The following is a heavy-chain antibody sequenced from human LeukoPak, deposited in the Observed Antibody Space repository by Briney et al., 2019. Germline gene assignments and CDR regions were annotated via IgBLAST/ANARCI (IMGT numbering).Heavy chain of an antibody. Sequence: GGSLRLSCAASGFTFSSYGMHWVRQAPGKGLEWVAFIRYDGSNKYYADSVKGRFTISRDNSKNTLYLQMNSLRAEDTAVYYCAKDRVVLLWLGELPDYWGQGILVTVSS. CDR2: IRYDGSNK. V-gene: IGHV3-30*02. CDR3: AKDRVVLLWLGELPDY. D-gene: IGHD3-10*01. J-gene: IGHJ4*02. CDR1: GFTFSSYG.